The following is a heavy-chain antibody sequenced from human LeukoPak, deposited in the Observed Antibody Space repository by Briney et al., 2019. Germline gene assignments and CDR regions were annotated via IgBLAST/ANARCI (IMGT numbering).Heavy chain of an antibody. J-gene: IGHJ3*02. Sequence: GGSLRLSCAASGFTFANAWMSWVRQAPGKGLECVGRIKSKTDGETTDYAAPVKGRFTISRDDSKNMLYLQMNSLRAEDTAVYYCARDLREGWQNAFDIWGQGTMVTVSS. CDR2: IKSKTDGETT. D-gene: IGHD6-19*01. CDR1: GFTFANAW. V-gene: IGHV3-15*01. CDR3: ARDLREGWQNAFDI.